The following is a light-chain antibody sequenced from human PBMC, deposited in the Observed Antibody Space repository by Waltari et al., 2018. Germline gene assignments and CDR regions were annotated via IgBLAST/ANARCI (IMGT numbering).Light chain of an antibody. J-gene: IGKJ1*01. CDR2: TAS. V-gene: IGKV1-9*01. Sequence: IQFTQSPSSLSASVGDRVTIPCRACQGISHYLAWYQQKPGKAPKLPIHTASTLQSGVPSRFSGSGSGTDFTLTISSLQPEDFATYYCQQRHSYPITFGQGTRVEIK. CDR1: QGISHY. CDR3: QQRHSYPIT.